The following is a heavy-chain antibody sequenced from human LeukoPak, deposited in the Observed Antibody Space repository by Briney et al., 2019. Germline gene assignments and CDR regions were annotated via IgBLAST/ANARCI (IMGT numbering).Heavy chain of an antibody. CDR2: ISSSSSTI. CDR1: GFTISTYS. V-gene: IGHV3-48*01. Sequence: GGSLRLSCAASGFTISTYSMNWVRQAPGKGLEWLSYISSSSSTIYYADSVKGRFTISRDSAKNSLYLQMNSLRAEDTAVYYCARDAGYSGSYEGYWGQGTLVTVSS. J-gene: IGHJ4*02. D-gene: IGHD1-26*01. CDR3: ARDAGYSGSYEGY.